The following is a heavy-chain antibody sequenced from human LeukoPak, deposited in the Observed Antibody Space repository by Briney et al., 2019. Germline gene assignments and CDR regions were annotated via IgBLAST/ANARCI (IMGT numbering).Heavy chain of an antibody. V-gene: IGHV3-21*01. Sequence: PSETLSLTCTVSAGSISSYYWSWIRQPPGKGLEWVSSISSSSSYIYYADSVKGRFTISRDNAKDSLYLQMNSLRAEDTAVYYCARGGGDWGQGTLVTVSS. CDR2: ISSSSSYI. J-gene: IGHJ4*02. CDR1: AGSISSYY. CDR3: ARGGGD. D-gene: IGHD3-16*01.